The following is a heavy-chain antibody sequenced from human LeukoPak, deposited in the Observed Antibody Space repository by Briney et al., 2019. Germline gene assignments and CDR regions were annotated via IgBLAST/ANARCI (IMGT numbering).Heavy chain of an antibody. D-gene: IGHD3-10*01. CDR3: ARDRGSGTYYNRPYNWFDP. CDR2: IYYTGST. CDR1: SGSISNYY. Sequence: SETLSLTCSVSSGSISNYYWNWIRQPPGKGLEWIGYIYYTGSTNYNPSLKSRVTISVDTSKNQFSLKLKSVTAADTAVYYCARDRGSGTYYNRPYNWFDPWGQGTLVTVSS. J-gene: IGHJ5*02. V-gene: IGHV4-59*01.